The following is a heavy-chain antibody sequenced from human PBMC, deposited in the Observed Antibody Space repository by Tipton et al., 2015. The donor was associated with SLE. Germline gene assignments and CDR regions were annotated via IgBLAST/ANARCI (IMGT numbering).Heavy chain of an antibody. D-gene: IGHD3-10*01. CDR3: ARQRLRLLSPLDA. CDR2: IYYSGST. CDR1: GGSISSSSYY. V-gene: IGHV4-39*01. J-gene: IGHJ6*02. Sequence: LRLSCTVSGGSISSSSYYWGWIRQPPGKGLEWIGSIYYSGSTNYNPSLQSRVTMSVDVSKNQFSLKLSSVTAADTAVYYCARQRLRLLSPLDAWGQGTTVTVS.